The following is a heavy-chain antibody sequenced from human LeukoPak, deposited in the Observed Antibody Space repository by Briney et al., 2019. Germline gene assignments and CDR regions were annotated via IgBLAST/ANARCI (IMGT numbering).Heavy chain of an antibody. CDR1: GFTFSSYA. CDR2: ISGSGGST. V-gene: IGHV3-23*01. J-gene: IGHJ4*02. CDR3: AKDTLFGVYGATFDY. Sequence: GGSLRLSCAASGFTFSSYAMSWVRQAPGKGLEWVSAISGSGGSTYYADSVKGRFTISRDNSKNTLYLQMNSLRAEDTAVYYCAKDTLFGVYGATFDYWGQGTLVTVSS. D-gene: IGHD5/OR15-5a*01.